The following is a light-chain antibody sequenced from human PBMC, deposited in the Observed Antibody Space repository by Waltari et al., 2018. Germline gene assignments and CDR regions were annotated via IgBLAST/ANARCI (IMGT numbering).Light chain of an antibody. J-gene: IGKJ2*01. CDR3: QHYNNRPYT. Sequence: IQMTQSPSSLYAYIGDRVTVTCRESKDSRKNLSWFQARPGKAPKLLIYDASNLEAGVPSRFSGTGSGTDFSLTISSLQPEDSATYYCQHYNNRPYTFIRGTKLQIK. V-gene: IGKV1-33*01. CDR1: KDSRKN. CDR2: DAS.